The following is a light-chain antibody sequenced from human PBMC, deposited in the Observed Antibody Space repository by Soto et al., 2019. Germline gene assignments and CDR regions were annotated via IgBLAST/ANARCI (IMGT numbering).Light chain of an antibody. V-gene: IGLV2-14*03. CDR3: SSYTAITATQV. CDR1: SSDVGGYNY. CDR2: DVS. J-gene: IGLJ2*01. Sequence: QPVLTQPASVSGSPGQSITISCTGTSSDVGGYNYVSWYQQHPGKAPQLMIYDVSSRPSGVSHRFSGSKSGTTASLTISGLQAEDEAYYYCSSYTAITATQVFGGGTKLTVL.